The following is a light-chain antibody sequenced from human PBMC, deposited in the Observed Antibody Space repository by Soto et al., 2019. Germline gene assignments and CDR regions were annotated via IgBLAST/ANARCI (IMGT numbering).Light chain of an antibody. CDR2: ETS. J-gene: IGKJ1*01. Sequence: VSTQSPVTLSLSPGERATLSCRASQSVRDSHLAWYQQKPGQAPSLLIYETSSRATGIPDRFRGSGSGTEFALTITRVEPEEVAMYFCQQYGSSPGTFGQGTKVDIK. CDR1: QSVRDSH. V-gene: IGKV3-20*01. CDR3: QQYGSSPGT.